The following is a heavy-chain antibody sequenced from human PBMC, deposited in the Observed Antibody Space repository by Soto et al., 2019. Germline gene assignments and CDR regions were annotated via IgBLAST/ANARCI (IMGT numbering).Heavy chain of an antibody. CDR3: ARLGAYYPALDS. CDR1: DGSISPNY. J-gene: IGHJ4*02. Sequence: QVQLQESGPGLVKPSETLSLKCTVSDGSISPNYWTWIRQPPGKGLEWIGYIYFAGTTTYHPSLKSRVSISLDTSKNEVSLKLTSVTAADTAVYYCARLGAYYPALDSWGQGILVTVSS. V-gene: IGHV4-59*08. D-gene: IGHD3-22*01. CDR2: IYFAGTT.